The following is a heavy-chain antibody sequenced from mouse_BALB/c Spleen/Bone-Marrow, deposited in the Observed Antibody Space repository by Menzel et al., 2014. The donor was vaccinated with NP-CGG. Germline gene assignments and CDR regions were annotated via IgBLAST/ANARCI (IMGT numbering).Heavy chain of an antibody. CDR1: GYAXNNYL. D-gene: IGHD4-1*01. V-gene: IGHV1-54*01. J-gene: IGHJ4*01. CDR3: ARCLTGTSXXXY. CDR2: INPGSGGT. Sequence: QFQLQHSGAELARPGTSVKVSCKASGYAXNNYLIXWVKQRPXQGLXWXGVINPGSGGTKXXXXXXGKXTLTXDXSXSXAYMQLSSLTSDDSAVYFCARCLTGTSXXXYWGQGTSVTVSS.